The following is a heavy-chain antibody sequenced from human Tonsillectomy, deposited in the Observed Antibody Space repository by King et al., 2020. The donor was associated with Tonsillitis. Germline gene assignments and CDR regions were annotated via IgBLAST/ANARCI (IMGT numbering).Heavy chain of an antibody. V-gene: IGHV3-30*02. CDR1: GFTFSSYG. Sequence: VQLVESGGGVVQPGGSPRLSCAASGFTFSSYGMHWVRQAPGKGLEWVAFIRYDGSNKYYADSVKGRFTISRDNSKNTLYLQMNSLRAEDTAVYYCAKGPEGGIAVAGNPELDYWGQGTLVTVSS. CDR2: IRYDGSNK. CDR3: AKGPEGGIAVAGNPELDY. J-gene: IGHJ4*02. D-gene: IGHD6-19*01.